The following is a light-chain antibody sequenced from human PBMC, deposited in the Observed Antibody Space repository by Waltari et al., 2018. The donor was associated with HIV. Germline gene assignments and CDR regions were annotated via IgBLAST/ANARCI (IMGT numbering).Light chain of an antibody. J-gene: IGLJ1*01. CDR2: DNN. CDR3: QVWDTTSDHYV. CDR1: KIGSKS. V-gene: IGLV3-21*02. Sequence: SYVLTQPPSVSVAPGQTARITCGGNKIGSKSVHWYQQKPGQAPVLVVYDNNDRPSGIPERFAGSNSENTATLSISRVEAGDEADYYCQVWDTTSDHYVFATGTTVTVL.